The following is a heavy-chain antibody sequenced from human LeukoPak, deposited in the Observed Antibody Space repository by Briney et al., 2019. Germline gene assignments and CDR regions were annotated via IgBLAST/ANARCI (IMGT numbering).Heavy chain of an antibody. CDR3: ARQHDSYYYYYIDV. J-gene: IGHJ6*03. Sequence: SETLSLTCAVSCYSISNGYYWVWIRQPPGGGLEWIGSLYHSDSAYYNTSLRSRVSMSVDTSKNQFSLTLSFVTAADTAVYYCARQHDSYYYYYIDVWGSGTTVTVSS. CDR1: CYSISNGYY. V-gene: IGHV4-38-2*01. CDR2: LYHSDSA.